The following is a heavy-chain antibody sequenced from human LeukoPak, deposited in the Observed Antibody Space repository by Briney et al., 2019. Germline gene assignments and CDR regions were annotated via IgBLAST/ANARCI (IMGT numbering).Heavy chain of an antibody. D-gene: IGHD3-22*01. CDR3: ASAIVLRPGSLDY. CDR2: ISGGGETR. Sequence: GGSLRLSCAASGFTFSLYEMNWVRKAPVKGLEWVSYISGGGETRYYADSVKGRFTISRDNAKNSLFLQMNSLRAEDTAVYYCASAIVLRPGSLDYWGQGTLVTVSS. J-gene: IGHJ4*02. V-gene: IGHV3-48*03. CDR1: GFTFSLYE.